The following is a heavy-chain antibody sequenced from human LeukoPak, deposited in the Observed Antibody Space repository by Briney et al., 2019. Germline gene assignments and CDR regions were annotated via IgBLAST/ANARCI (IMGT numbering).Heavy chain of an antibody. V-gene: IGHV1-2*02. D-gene: IGHD3-3*01. CDR1: GYTFTDYY. J-gene: IGHJ5*02. CDR2: INPNSGGT. Sequence: ASVKVSCKASGYTFTDYYMHWVRQAPGQGLEWMGWINPNSGGTNYAQKFQGRVAMTLDTSITTAYMELSRLRSDDTAMYYCARGTYDFWSGGRWFDPWGQGTLVTVSS. CDR3: ARGTYDFWSGGRWFDP.